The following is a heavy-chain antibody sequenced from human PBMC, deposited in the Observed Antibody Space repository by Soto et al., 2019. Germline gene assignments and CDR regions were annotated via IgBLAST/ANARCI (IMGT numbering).Heavy chain of an antibody. CDR1: GGSISSYY. Sequence: PSETLSLTCTVSGGSISSYYWSWIRQPPGKGLEWIGYIYYSGSTNYNPSLKSRVTISVDTSKNQFSLKLSSVTAADTAVYYCARDQGVRLGTYYYYGMDVWGQGNKVTVSS. V-gene: IGHV4-59*01. CDR2: IYYSGST. D-gene: IGHD7-27*01. J-gene: IGHJ6*02. CDR3: ARDQGVRLGTYYYYGMDV.